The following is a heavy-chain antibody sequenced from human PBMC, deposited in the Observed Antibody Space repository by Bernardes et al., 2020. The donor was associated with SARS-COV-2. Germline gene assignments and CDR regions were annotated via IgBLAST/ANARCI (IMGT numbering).Heavy chain of an antibody. CDR1: GFTFTSSA. D-gene: IGHD6-6*01. V-gene: IGHV1-58*02. J-gene: IGHJ6*02. CDR3: ATGLSSSPGDYYYYGMDV. CDR2: IVVGSGNT. Sequence: SVKVSCKASGFTFTSSAMQWVRQARGQRLEWIGWIVVGSGNTNYAQKFQERVTITRDMSTSTAYMELSSLRSEDTAVYYCATGLSSSPGDYYYYGMDVWGQGTTVTVSS.